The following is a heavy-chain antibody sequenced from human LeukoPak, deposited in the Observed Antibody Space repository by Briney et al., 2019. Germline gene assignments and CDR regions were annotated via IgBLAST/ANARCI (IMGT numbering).Heavy chain of an antibody. CDR2: IKQDGSEK. V-gene: IGHV3-7*01. CDR1: GFTFSSYS. Sequence: QPGGSLRLSCAASGFTFSSYSMNWVRQAPGKGLEWVANIKQDGSEKYYVDSVKGRFTISRDNAKNSLFLQMNSLRADDTAVYYCARDKDVGATLLDYWGQGTLVTVSS. J-gene: IGHJ4*02. D-gene: IGHD1-26*01. CDR3: ARDKDVGATLLDY.